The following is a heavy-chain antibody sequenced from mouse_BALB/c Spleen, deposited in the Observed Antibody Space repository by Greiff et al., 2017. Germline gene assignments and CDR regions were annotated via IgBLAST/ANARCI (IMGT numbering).Heavy chain of an antibody. CDR2: IWAGGST. CDR3: ARDYLSLLRIAY. V-gene: IGHV2-9*02. D-gene: IGHD1-1*01. J-gene: IGHJ3*01. CDR1: GFSLTSYG. Sequence: VKLVESGPGLVAPSQSLSITCTVSGFSLTSYGVHWVRQPPGKGLEWLGVIWAGGSTNYNSALMSRLSISKDNSKSQVFLKMNSLQTDDTAMYYCARDYLSLLRIAYWGQGTLVTVSA.